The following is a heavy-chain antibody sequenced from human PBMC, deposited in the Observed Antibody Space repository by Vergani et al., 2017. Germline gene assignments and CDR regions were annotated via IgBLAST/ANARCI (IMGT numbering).Heavy chain of an antibody. CDR3: ARDSRELRTRWRLGFDY. D-gene: IGHD1-26*01. CDR2: IYTSGST. CDR1: GGSISSGSYY. V-gene: IGHV4-61*02. J-gene: IGHJ4*02. Sequence: QVQLQESGPGLVKPSQTLSLTCTVSGGSISSGSYYWSWIRQPAGKGLEWIGRIYTSGSTNYNPSLKSRVTISVDKSKNQFSLKLSSVTAADTAVYYCARDSRELRTRWRLGFDYWGQGTLVTVSS.